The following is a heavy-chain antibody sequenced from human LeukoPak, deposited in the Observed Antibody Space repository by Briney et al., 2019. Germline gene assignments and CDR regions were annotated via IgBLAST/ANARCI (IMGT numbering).Heavy chain of an antibody. D-gene: IGHD5-18*01. Sequence: SETLSLTCAVYGGSFSGYYWSWIRQPPGKGLEWIGEINHSGITNYNPSLKSRVTISVDTSKNQFSLKLSSVTAADTAVYYCATERGYSYGYSNWGQETLVTVSS. V-gene: IGHV4-34*01. CDR2: INHSGIT. CDR3: ATERGYSYGYSN. J-gene: IGHJ4*02. CDR1: GGSFSGYY.